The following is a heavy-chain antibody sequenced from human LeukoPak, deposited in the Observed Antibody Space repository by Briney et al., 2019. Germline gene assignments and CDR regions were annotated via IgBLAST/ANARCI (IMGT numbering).Heavy chain of an antibody. CDR3: ARGGIQVSGIDEFDY. CDR1: GFTFIDYD. J-gene: IGHJ4*02. Sequence: GGSLRLSCAASGFTFIDYDMHWVRHVIGKGLEWVSAIGIRGDTHYSGSVKGRFAISRENAESSLYLQMNSLRAEDTAVYYCARGGIQVSGIDEFDYWGQGTLVTVSS. CDR2: IGIRGDT. D-gene: IGHD6-19*01. V-gene: IGHV3-13*01.